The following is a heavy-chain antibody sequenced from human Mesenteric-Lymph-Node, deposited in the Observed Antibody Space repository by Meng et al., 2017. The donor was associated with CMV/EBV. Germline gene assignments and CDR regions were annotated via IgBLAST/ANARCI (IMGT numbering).Heavy chain of an antibody. Sequence: GGSLRLSCATSGFTFGDYAMSWVRQAPGKGLGWVSYISSSSSTIYYADSVKGRFTISRDNAKNTLYLQMNSLRAEDTAVYYCAKGGSYQLLSYWGQGTLVTVSS. CDR1: GFTFGDYA. CDR3: AKGGSYQLLSY. D-gene: IGHD2-2*01. J-gene: IGHJ4*02. CDR2: ISSSSSTI. V-gene: IGHV3-48*03.